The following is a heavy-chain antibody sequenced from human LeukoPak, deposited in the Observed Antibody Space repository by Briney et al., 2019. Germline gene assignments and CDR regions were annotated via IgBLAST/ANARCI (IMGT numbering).Heavy chain of an antibody. Sequence: SETLSLTCTVSGXSISSYYWGWIRQPPGKGLEWIGSIYYSGSTYYNPSLKSRVTISVDTSKNQFSLKLSSVTAADTAVYYCARSGGSYGFGAFDIWGQGTMVTVSS. CDR3: ARSGGSYGFGAFDI. D-gene: IGHD5-18*01. V-gene: IGHV4-39*01. J-gene: IGHJ3*02. CDR2: IYYSGST. CDR1: GXSISSYY.